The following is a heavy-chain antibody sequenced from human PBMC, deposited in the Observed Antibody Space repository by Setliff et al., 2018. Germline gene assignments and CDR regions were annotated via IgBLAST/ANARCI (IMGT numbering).Heavy chain of an antibody. CDR1: GGSFSGYY. J-gene: IGHJ4*02. D-gene: IGHD6-13*01. CDR3: ARKYSSSWYWTWMYYFDY. CDR2: INHSGST. V-gene: IGHV4-34*01. Sequence: PSETLSLTCAVYGGSFSGYYWSWIRQPPGKGLEWIGEINHSGSTNYNPSLKSRFTISVDTSKNQFSLKLSSVTAADTAVYYCARKYSSSWYWTWMYYFDYWGQGTLVTVSS.